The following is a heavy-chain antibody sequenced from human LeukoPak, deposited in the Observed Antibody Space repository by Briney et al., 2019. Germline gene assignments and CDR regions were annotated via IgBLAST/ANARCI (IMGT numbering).Heavy chain of an antibody. CDR1: GGTFSSYA. J-gene: IGHJ4*02. V-gene: IGHV1-69*04. CDR3: ARVGGTTIFDY. D-gene: IGHD4-17*01. CDR2: IIPILGIA. Sequence: SVKVSCKASGGTFSSYAISWVRQAPGQGLEWMGRIIPILGIANYAQKFQGRVTITADTSTSTAYMELRSLRSDDTAVYYCARVGGTTIFDYWGQGTLVTVSS.